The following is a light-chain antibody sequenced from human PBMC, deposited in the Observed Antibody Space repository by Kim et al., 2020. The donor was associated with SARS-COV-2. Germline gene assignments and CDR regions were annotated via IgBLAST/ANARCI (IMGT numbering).Light chain of an antibody. CDR1: DLEQNQ. CDR2: QHN. Sequence: PKHNHSMSCYREDLEQNQSLWHQQKPGRSPVLVIYQHNKRPSGIPELFSRSDSENTASLTNSGTQAIDEADYYCQAWDSSTCVFGTGTKVTDL. V-gene: IGLV3-1*01. J-gene: IGLJ1*01. CDR3: QAWDSSTCV.